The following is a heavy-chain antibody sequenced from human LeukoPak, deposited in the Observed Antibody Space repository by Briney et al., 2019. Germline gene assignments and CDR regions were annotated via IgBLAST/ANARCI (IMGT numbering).Heavy chain of an antibody. D-gene: IGHD3-22*01. CDR1: GYTFTSYG. Sequence: ASVKVSCKASGYTFTSYGISWVRQAPGQGLESMGWINAYNGNTNYAQKLQGRVTMTTDTSTSTAYMELRSLRSDDTAVYYCARSDSSGYQYYWGQGTLVTVSS. CDR2: INAYNGNT. J-gene: IGHJ4*02. CDR3: ARSDSSGYQYY. V-gene: IGHV1-18*01.